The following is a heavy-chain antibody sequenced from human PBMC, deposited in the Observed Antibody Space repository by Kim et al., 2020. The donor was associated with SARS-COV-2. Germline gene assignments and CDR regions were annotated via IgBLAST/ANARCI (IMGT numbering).Heavy chain of an antibody. CDR1: GGSISSSSYY. CDR3: ARPVGSEKNWFDP. J-gene: IGHJ5*02. CDR2: IYYSGST. D-gene: IGHD3-10*01. Sequence: SETLSLTCTVSGGSISSSSYYWGWIRQPPGKGLEWIGSIYYSGSTYYNPSLKSRVTISVDTSKNQFSLKLSSVTAADTAVYYCARPVGSEKNWFDPWGQGTLVTVSS. V-gene: IGHV4-39*01.